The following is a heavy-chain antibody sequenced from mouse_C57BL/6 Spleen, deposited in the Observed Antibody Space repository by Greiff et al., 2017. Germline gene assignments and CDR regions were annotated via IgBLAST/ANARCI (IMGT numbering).Heavy chain of an antibody. CDR3: AREDYYGSSEYFDY. Sequence: VQLQQPGAELVKPGASVKLSCKASGYTFTSYWMHWVKQRPGQGLEWIGMIHPNSGSTNYNEKFKSKATLTVDKSSSTAYMQLSSLTSEDSAVYYCAREDYYGSSEYFDYWGQGTTLTVSS. CDR2: IHPNSGST. CDR1: GYTFTSYW. D-gene: IGHD1-1*01. V-gene: IGHV1-64*01. J-gene: IGHJ2*01.